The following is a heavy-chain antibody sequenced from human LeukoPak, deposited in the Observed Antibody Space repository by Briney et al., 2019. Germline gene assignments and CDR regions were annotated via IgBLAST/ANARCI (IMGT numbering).Heavy chain of an antibody. CDR3: ARVHWGPYYYYGLDV. V-gene: IGHV3-30-3*01. CDR1: GFTFSDYA. CDR2: ISNDANNK. J-gene: IGHJ6*02. Sequence: PGGSLRLSCAASGFTFSDYAIHWVRQAPGKGLEWVALISNDANNKYYTDSVKGRFTISRDNSKDTLYLQMNSLRTDDTAVYYCARVHWGPYYYYGLDVWGQGTTVTVSS. D-gene: IGHD7-27*01.